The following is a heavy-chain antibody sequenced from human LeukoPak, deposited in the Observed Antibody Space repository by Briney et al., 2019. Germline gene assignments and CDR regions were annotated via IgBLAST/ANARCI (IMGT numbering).Heavy chain of an antibody. V-gene: IGHV1-8*01. D-gene: IGHD3-10*01. Sequence: GASVKVSCKASGYTFTSYDINWVRQATGQGLEWMGWMNPNSGNTGYAQKFQGRVTMTEDTSTDTAYMELSSLRSEDTAVYYCATDYIAVARQLDYWGQGTLVTVSS. CDR3: ATDYIAVARQLDY. J-gene: IGHJ4*02. CDR2: MNPNSGNT. CDR1: GYTFTSYD.